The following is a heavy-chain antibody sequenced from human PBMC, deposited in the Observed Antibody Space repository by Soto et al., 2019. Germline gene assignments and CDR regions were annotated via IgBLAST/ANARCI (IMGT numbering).Heavy chain of an antibody. J-gene: IGHJ4*02. CDR3: AREAGVHYFDY. CDR2: IYYSGTT. V-gene: IGHV4-31*03. CDR1: GASISSGDCY. Sequence: SETLSLTCTVSGASISSGDCYWAWIRQLPGKGLEWIGYIYYSGTTYSNPSLKSRVSISVDTSQNQFSLKLSSVTAADTAVYYCAREAGVHYFDYWGQGTLVTVSS. D-gene: IGHD6-19*01.